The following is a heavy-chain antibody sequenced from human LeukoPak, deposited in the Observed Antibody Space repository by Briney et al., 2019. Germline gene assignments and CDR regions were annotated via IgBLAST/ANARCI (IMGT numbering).Heavy chain of an antibody. CDR3: AREATGNDY. CDR1: GFTFSSYW. CDR2: ISSSSAYI. Sequence: GGSLRLSCAASGFTFSSYWMSWVRQAPGKGLEWVSSISSSSAYIYYADSVKGRFTISRDNAKKSLYLQMNSLRDEDTAVYFCAREATGNDYWGQGTLVTVSS. D-gene: IGHD1-26*01. J-gene: IGHJ4*02. V-gene: IGHV3-21*03.